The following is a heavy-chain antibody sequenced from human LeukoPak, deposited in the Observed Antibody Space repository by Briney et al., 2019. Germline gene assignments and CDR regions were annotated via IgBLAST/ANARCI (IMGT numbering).Heavy chain of an antibody. Sequence: SETLSLTCAVYGGSFSGYYWSWIRQPPGKGLEWIGEINHSGSTNYNPSLKSRVTISVDTSKNQFSLKLGSVTAADTAVYYCARALRGWYFDYWGQGTLVTVSS. D-gene: IGHD6-19*01. CDR1: GGSFSGYY. J-gene: IGHJ4*02. V-gene: IGHV4-34*01. CDR3: ARALRGWYFDY. CDR2: INHSGST.